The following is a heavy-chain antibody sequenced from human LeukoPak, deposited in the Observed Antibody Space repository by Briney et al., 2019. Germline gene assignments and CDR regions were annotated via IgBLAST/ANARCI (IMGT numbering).Heavy chain of an antibody. Sequence: PSETLSLTCTVSGGSISGHYWSWIRQPPGKGLEWIGYIYYSGSNNYNPSLKSRATISADTSMNQYSLKLSSVTAADTAVYYCARLHADTSLAPYYYYIYVWGKGTTVTVSS. CDR1: GGSISGHY. CDR2: IYYSGSN. V-gene: IGHV4-59*08. D-gene: IGHD5-18*01. CDR3: ARLHADTSLAPYYYYIYV. J-gene: IGHJ6*03.